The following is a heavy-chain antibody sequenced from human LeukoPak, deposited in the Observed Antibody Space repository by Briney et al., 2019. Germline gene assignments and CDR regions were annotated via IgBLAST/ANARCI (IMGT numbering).Heavy chain of an antibody. CDR1: GNYW. D-gene: IGHD2/OR15-2a*01. Sequence: GGSLRLSCAASGNYWMHWVRQAPGKGLVWVSHINSDGSWTSYADSVKGRFTISKDNAKNTVYLQMNNLRAEDTAVDYCVSFYEAYWGRGTLVTVSS. CDR2: INSDGSWT. CDR3: VSFYEAY. J-gene: IGHJ4*02. V-gene: IGHV3-74*01.